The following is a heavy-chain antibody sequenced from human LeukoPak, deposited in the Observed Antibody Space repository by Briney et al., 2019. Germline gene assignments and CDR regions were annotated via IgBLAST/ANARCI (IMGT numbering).Heavy chain of an antibody. J-gene: IGHJ4*02. V-gene: IGHV3-53*01. CDR3: ARESGYSYGLAGFFDY. CDR1: VFTVISNY. D-gene: IGHD5-18*01. Sequence: GGSLRLSCAASVFTVISNYMSWVRQAPGKGLEWVSVIYSDGRVHYADSVKGRFTISRDDSKNTLYLQMNSLRAEDTAVYYCARESGYSYGLAGFFDYWGQGTLATVSS. CDR2: IYSDGRV.